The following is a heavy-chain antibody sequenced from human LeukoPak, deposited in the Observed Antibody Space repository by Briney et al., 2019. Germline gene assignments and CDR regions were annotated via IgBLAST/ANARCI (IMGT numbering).Heavy chain of an antibody. Sequence: GGSLRLSCAASGFTFSSYAMSWVRQAPGKALEWVSAISGSGGSTYYADSVKGRFTISRDNSKNTLYLQMNSLKASDTAIYYCARQYNSLPHYFDYWGQGTLVTVSS. V-gene: IGHV3-23*01. CDR1: GFTFSSYA. CDR3: ARQYNSLPHYFDY. D-gene: IGHD2/OR15-2a*01. J-gene: IGHJ4*02. CDR2: ISGSGGST.